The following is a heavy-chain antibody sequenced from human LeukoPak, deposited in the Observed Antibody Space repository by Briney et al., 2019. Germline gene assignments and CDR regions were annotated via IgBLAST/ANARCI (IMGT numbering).Heavy chain of an antibody. V-gene: IGHV1-18*04. Sequence: ASVKVSCKASGYTFTSYGISWVRQAPGQGLEWMGWISAYNGNTNYAQKLQGSVTMTTDTSTSTAYMELRSLRSDDTAVYYCARDLIYCSSTSCPRLGYYYGMDVWGKGTTVTVSS. D-gene: IGHD2-2*01. CDR3: ARDLIYCSSTSCPRLGYYYGMDV. CDR1: GYTFTSYG. CDR2: ISAYNGNT. J-gene: IGHJ6*04.